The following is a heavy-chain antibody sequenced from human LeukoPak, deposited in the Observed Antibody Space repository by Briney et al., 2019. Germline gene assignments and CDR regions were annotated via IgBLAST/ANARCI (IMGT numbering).Heavy chain of an antibody. D-gene: IGHD3-9*01. Sequence: GGSLRLSCAASGFTFSSYAMSWVRQAPGKGLEWVSAISGSGGGTYYADSVEGRFTISRDNSKNTLYLQMNSLRAEDTAVYYCSKYFAGSGYAFDIWGQGTMLAVSS. CDR2: ISGSGGGT. CDR1: GFTFSSYA. V-gene: IGHV3-23*01. CDR3: SKYFAGSGYAFDI. J-gene: IGHJ3*02.